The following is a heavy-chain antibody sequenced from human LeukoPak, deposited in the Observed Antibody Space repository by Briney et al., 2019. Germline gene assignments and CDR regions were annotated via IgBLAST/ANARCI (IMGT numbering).Heavy chain of an antibody. CDR2: IKPSGFDT. Sequence: ASVKVSCKTSGYSFTSYNLHLVRQAPGQRLEWIGIIKPSGFDTKYAQKFQGRVFMTTDTSTSTVYIELSSLKSEDTAVYYCARVRDGYNDAYDIWGQGTMVIVSS. J-gene: IGHJ3*02. CDR3: ARVRDGYNDAYDI. V-gene: IGHV1-46*01. D-gene: IGHD5-24*01. CDR1: GYSFTSYN.